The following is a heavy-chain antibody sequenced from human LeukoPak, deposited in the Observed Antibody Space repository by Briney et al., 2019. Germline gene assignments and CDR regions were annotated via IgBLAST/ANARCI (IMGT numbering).Heavy chain of an antibody. CDR1: GFTFSDYY. Sequence: GGSLRLSCAASGFTFSDYYLSWIRQAPGKRLEWVSYISSSGNTVYYADSVKGRFTISRDNSKNTLYLQMNSLRAEDTAVYYPATIVSARVGGYRSHDAFDIWGQGTMLTVSS. CDR2: ISSSGNTV. V-gene: IGHV3-11*04. D-gene: IGHD5-12*01. CDR3: ATIVSARVGGYRSHDAFDI. J-gene: IGHJ3*02.